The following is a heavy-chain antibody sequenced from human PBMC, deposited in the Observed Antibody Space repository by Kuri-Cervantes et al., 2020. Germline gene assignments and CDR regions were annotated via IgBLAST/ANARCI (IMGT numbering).Heavy chain of an antibody. Sequence: GGSLRLSCAASGFTFSHYWMSWVRQAPGKGLEWVANIKEDGSEKYYVDSVKGRFTISRDNAKNSLYLQMNSLRAEDTAVYYCARDGGSYYISWFDPWGQGTLVTVSS. D-gene: IGHD1-26*01. CDR1: GFTFSHYW. J-gene: IGHJ5*02. CDR3: ARDGGSYYISWFDP. CDR2: IKEDGSEK. V-gene: IGHV3-7*01.